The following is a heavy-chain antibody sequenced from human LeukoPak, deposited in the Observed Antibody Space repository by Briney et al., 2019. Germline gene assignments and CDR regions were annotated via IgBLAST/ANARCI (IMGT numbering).Heavy chain of an antibody. Sequence: ASVKVSCKASGYTFTGYYMHWVRQAPGQGLEWMGWINPNSGGTNYAQKFQGRVTMTRDTSISTAYMELSRLRSDDTAVYYCARTRKMIQLWEPTPADSGYWGQGTLVTVPS. D-gene: IGHD5-18*01. V-gene: IGHV1-2*02. J-gene: IGHJ4*02. CDR3: ARTRKMIQLWEPTPADSGY. CDR2: INPNSGGT. CDR1: GYTFTGYY.